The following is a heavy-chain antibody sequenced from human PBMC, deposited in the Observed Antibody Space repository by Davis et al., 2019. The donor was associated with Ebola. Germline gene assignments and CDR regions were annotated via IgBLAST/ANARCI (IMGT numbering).Heavy chain of an antibody. Sequence: GGSLRLSCAASGFTFDTYAMNWVRQGPGKGLEWVSSISDSGDSTYYADSVKGRFTISRDNSKNTVHLQMNSLRAEDTAVYYCARARGPGYFDYWGQGTLVTVSS. CDR2: ISDSGDST. D-gene: IGHD3-10*01. CDR3: ARARGPGYFDY. CDR1: GFTFDTYA. V-gene: IGHV3-23*01. J-gene: IGHJ4*02.